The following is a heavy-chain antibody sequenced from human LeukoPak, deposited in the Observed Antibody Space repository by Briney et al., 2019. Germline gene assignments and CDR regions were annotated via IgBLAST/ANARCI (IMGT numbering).Heavy chain of an antibody. Sequence: SETLSLTCTVSGGSISSSSYYWGWSRQPPGKGLEWIVTIYYTGSTYDNPSGKSRVTISVDTSRTQFSLKLRSATAADTAVYSCARLEGRYSWIDPWGQGTLVTVSS. J-gene: IGHJ5*02. V-gene: IGHV4-39*01. CDR2: IYYTGST. D-gene: IGHD1-1*01. CDR1: GGSISSSSYY. CDR3: ARLEGRYSWIDP.